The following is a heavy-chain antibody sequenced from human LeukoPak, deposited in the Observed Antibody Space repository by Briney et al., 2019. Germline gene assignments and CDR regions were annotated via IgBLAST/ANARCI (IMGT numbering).Heavy chain of an antibody. CDR1: GFTFDDYA. CDR3: AKKPHNWNYGRLDY. CDR2: ISGSGGST. D-gene: IGHD1-7*01. V-gene: IGHV3-23*01. Sequence: GGSLRLSCAASGFTFDDYAMHWVRQAPGKGLEWVSAISGSGGSTYYADSVKGRFTISRDNSKNTLYLQMNSLRAEDTAVYYCAKKPHNWNYGRLDYWGQGTLVTVSS. J-gene: IGHJ4*02.